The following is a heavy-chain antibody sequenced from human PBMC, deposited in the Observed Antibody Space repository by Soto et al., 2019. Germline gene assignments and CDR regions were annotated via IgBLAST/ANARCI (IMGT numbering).Heavy chain of an antibody. CDR1: GFTFSSYA. Sequence: EVQLLESGGGLVQPGGSLRLSCAASGFTFSSYAMSWVRQAQGKGLEWVSAISGSGGSTYYADSVKGRFTISRDNSKNTLYLQMNSLRAEDTAVYYCAKGDYYGSGSFFGDYYYYYMDVWGKGTTVTVSS. D-gene: IGHD3-10*01. V-gene: IGHV3-23*01. CDR3: AKGDYYGSGSFFGDYYYYYMDV. J-gene: IGHJ6*03. CDR2: ISGSGGST.